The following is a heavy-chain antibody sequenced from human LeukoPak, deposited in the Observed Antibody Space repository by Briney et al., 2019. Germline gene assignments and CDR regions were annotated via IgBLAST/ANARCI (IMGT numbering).Heavy chain of an antibody. J-gene: IGHJ3*02. CDR1: GYTFTSYG. V-gene: IGHV1-18*01. CDR3: ARLWSLHDAFDI. Sequence: ASVKVSCKASGYTFTSYGISWVRQAPGQGLEWMGWISAYNGNTSYAQKLQGRVTMTTDTSTSTAYMELRSLRSDDTAVYYCARLWSLHDAFDIWGQGTMVTVSS. D-gene: IGHD3-10*01. CDR2: ISAYNGNT.